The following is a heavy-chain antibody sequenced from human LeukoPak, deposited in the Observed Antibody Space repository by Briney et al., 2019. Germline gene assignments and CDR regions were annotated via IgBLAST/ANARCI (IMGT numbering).Heavy chain of an antibody. J-gene: IGHJ4*02. CDR1: GFTVSSNY. V-gene: IGHV3-53*01. CDR3: ARDVGPIHFDY. Sequence: GGSLRLSCAASGFTVSSNYMSWVRQAPGKGLEWVSVIYSGGSTYYVDSVKGRFTISRDNSKNTLYLQMNSLRAEDTAVYYCARDVGPIHFDYWGQGTLVTVSS. D-gene: IGHD1-26*01. CDR2: IYSGGST.